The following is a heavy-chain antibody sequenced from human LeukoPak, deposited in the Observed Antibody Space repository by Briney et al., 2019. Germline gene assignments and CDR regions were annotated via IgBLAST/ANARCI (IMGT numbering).Heavy chain of an antibody. CDR1: GGSFSGYY. CDR2: INHSGST. D-gene: IGHD1-26*01. Sequence: SETLSLTCAVYGGSFSGYYWSWIRQPPGKGLEWIGEINHSGSTNYNPSLKSRVTISVDTSKNQFSLKLSSVTAADTAVYYCARGRRRSPGRWFDPWGQGTLVTVTS. J-gene: IGHJ5*02. CDR3: ARGRRRSPGRWFDP. V-gene: IGHV4-34*01.